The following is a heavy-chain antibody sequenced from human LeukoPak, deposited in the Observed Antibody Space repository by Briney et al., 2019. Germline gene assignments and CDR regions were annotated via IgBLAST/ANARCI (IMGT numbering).Heavy chain of an antibody. CDR3: ARGGGSYFFGWFDP. V-gene: IGHV1-46*01. Sequence: GASVKVSCKASGYTFTSYAMNWVRQAPGHGLEWMGIINPSGGSTSYAQKFQGRVTMTRDMSTSTVYMELSSLRSEDTAVYYCARGGGSYFFGWFDPWGQGTLVTVSS. J-gene: IGHJ5*02. D-gene: IGHD1-26*01. CDR1: GYTFTSYA. CDR2: INPSGGST.